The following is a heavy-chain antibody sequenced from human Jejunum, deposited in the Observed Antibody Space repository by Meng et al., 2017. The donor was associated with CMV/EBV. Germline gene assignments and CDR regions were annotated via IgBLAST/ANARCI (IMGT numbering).Heavy chain of an antibody. CDR3: DASDY. CDR2: ITGSGSRT. J-gene: IGHJ4*02. Sequence: SLRISCAASVFSFRNFDMSWARQAPGKGLEWVATITGSGSRTHYADSVKGRFTISRDNSKNTLYLQINSLRVEDTAIYYCDASDYWGQGTQVTVSS. V-gene: IGHV3-23*01. D-gene: IGHD6-6*01. CDR1: VFSFRNFD.